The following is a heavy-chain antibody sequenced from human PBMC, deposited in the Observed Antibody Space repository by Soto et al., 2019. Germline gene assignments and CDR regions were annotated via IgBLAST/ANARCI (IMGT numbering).Heavy chain of an antibody. Sequence: ASVKVSCKASGGTFSSYTISWVRQAPGQGLEWMGRIIPILGIANYAQKFQGRVTITADKSTSTAYMELSSLRSEDTAVYYCARQMDDFWSGYYSEYLGYWGQGTLVTVSS. CDR1: GGTFSSYT. CDR3: ARQMDDFWSGYYSEYLGY. CDR2: IIPILGIA. D-gene: IGHD3-3*01. V-gene: IGHV1-69*02. J-gene: IGHJ4*02.